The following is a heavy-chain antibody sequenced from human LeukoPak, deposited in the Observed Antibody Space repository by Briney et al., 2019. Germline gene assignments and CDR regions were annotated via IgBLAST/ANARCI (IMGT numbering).Heavy chain of an antibody. CDR3: AREGGFFRPLDY. V-gene: IGHV4-4*02. CDR1: GASIRSTNW. Sequence: SGTLSLTCVVSGASIRSTNWWTWVRQPPGKGLEWIGEVHLDGRTNYNPSLKSRLTMSVDLSENHISLKLTSVTAADTAVYYCAREGGFFRPLDYSGQGTLVTVSS. J-gene: IGHJ4*02. D-gene: IGHD3-3*01. CDR2: VHLDGRT.